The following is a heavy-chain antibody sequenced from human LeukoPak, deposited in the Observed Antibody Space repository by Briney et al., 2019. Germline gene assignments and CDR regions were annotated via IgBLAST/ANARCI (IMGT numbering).Heavy chain of an antibody. CDR1: GFTFSTYA. V-gene: IGHV3-23*01. CDR2: ISGSGGST. CDR3: AKRGSGPFYFDY. Sequence: GGSLRLSCAASGFTFSTYAMSWVRQAPGKGLEWVSAISGSGGSTYYADSVKGRFTISRDNSKNTLYLQMNSLRAEDTAVYYCAKRGSGPFYFDYWGQGTLVTVSS. J-gene: IGHJ4*02.